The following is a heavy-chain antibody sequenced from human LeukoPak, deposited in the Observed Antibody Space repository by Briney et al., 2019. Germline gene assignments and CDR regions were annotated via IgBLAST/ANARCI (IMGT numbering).Heavy chain of an antibody. J-gene: IGHJ6*02. Sequence: GGSLRLSCAASGFTFSNYVLHWVRQAPGKGLEWVAVISYDGSNQYYADSVKGRFTISRDNSKNTLYLQMNSLRAEDTAVYYCARYDARYGMDVWGQGTTVTVSS. D-gene: IGHD1-1*01. CDR2: ISYDGSNQ. CDR1: GFTFSNYV. V-gene: IGHV3-30-3*01. CDR3: ARYDARYGMDV.